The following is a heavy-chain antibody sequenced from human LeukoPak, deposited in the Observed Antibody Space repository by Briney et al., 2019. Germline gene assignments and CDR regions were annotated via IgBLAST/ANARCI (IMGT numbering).Heavy chain of an antibody. CDR1: GFTFSTYA. Sequence: GGSLRLSCTASGFTFSTYAMSWVRQAPGKGLEWVSSISASGGGTHYAGSVKGRFTISRDNSKNTLYLQMNSLRVEDTAVYYCATRGRSGASDNWGQGTLVTVSS. CDR3: ATRGRSGASDN. J-gene: IGHJ4*02. V-gene: IGHV3-23*01. D-gene: IGHD3-10*01. CDR2: ISASGGGT.